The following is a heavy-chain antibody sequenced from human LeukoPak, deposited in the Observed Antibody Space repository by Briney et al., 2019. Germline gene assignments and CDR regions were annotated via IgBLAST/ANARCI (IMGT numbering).Heavy chain of an antibody. CDR2: ISGNGEST. D-gene: IGHD6-19*01. Sequence: GGYLRLSCAASGFTFSSYAMTWVRQAPGEGLGWVSTISGNGESTYFGASLKGRFSISRDPSKNTLHLQMNSLRVEDTAVYFCAKNGNDHHRGRYFQHWGQGTLVTVSS. CDR1: GFTFSSYA. J-gene: IGHJ1*01. CDR3: AKNGNDHHRGRYFQH. V-gene: IGHV3-23*01.